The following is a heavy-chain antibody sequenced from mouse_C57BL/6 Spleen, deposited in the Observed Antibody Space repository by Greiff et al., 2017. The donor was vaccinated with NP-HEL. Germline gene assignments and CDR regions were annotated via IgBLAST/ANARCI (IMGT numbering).Heavy chain of an antibody. CDR2: ISSGSSTI. D-gene: IGHD1-1*01. J-gene: IGHJ4*01. CDR1: GFTFSDYG. Sequence: EVQVVESGGGLVKPGGSLKLSCAASGFTFSDYGMHWVRQAPEKGLEWVAYISSGSSTIYYADTVKGRFTISRDTATNTLFLQMTSLRSEDTAMYYCATGLLLRSLYYAMDYWGQGTSVTVSS. CDR3: ATGLLLRSLYYAMDY. V-gene: IGHV5-17*01.